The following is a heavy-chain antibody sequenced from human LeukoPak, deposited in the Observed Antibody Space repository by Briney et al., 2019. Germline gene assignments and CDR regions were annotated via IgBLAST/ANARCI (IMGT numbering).Heavy chain of an antibody. V-gene: IGHV5-51*01. CDR1: GYTFTSQW. D-gene: IGHD6-19*01. Sequence: GESLGISCKGSGYTFTSQWIGWVRQMPGKGLEWMGIIYPGDYDTRYSLSFQGQVIISAVKYISTAYLQWNSLKASDTATYYCARRGSSAVAVLLSALDSWGQGTMVSVSS. CDR3: ARRGSSAVAVLLSALDS. CDR2: IYPGDYDT. J-gene: IGHJ3*02.